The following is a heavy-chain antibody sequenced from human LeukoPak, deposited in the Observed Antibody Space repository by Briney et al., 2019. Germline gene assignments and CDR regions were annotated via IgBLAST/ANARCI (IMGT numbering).Heavy chain of an antibody. D-gene: IGHD6-6*01. Sequence: GGSLRLSCAASGFTFSSYGMHWVRQAPGKGLEWVAFIRYDGSNKYYADSVKGRFTISRDNSKNTLYLQMNSLRAEDTAVYYCARDSAESIAAGYYYYMDVWGKGTTVTVSS. CDR1: GFTFSSYG. V-gene: IGHV3-30*02. CDR2: IRYDGSNK. CDR3: ARDSAESIAAGYYYYMDV. J-gene: IGHJ6*03.